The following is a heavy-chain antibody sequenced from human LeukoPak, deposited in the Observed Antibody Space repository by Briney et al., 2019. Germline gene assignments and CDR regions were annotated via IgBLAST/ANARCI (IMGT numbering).Heavy chain of an antibody. CDR3: ARDDARYYDSSGYPYNAFDI. CDR2: ISAYNGNT. CDR1: GYTFTSYA. D-gene: IGHD3-22*01. V-gene: IGHV1-18*01. Sequence: ASVKVSCKASGYTFTSYAFRWVRQAPGQGLEWMGWISAYNGNTNYAQKFQGRVTMTRDTSTSTVYMELSSLRPEDTALYYCARDDARYYDSSGYPYNAFDIWGQGTMVTVSS. J-gene: IGHJ3*02.